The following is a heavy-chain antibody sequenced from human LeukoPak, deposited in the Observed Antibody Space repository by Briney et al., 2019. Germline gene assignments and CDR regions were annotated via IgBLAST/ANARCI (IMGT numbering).Heavy chain of an antibody. CDR2: INPNSGGT. Sequence: ASVKVSCKASGYTFTGYYMHWVRQAPGQGLEWMGWINPNSGGTNYAQKFQGWVTMTRYTSISTAYMELSRLRSDDTAVYYCARAQYSSSWYVFYPGSAVGGGYYFDYWGQGTLVTVSS. J-gene: IGHJ4*02. CDR1: GYTFTGYY. CDR3: ARAQYSSSWYVFYPGSAVGGGYYFDY. D-gene: IGHD6-13*01. V-gene: IGHV1-2*04.